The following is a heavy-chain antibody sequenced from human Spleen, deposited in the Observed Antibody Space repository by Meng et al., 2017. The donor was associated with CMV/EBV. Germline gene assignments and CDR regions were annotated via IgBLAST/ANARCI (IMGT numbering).Heavy chain of an antibody. CDR1: DFNFSTFN. CDR3: ARERCSSRGCYSDH. V-gene: IGHV3-21*01. CDR2: ISPSSGFI. D-gene: IGHD2-2*02. J-gene: IGHJ4*02. Sequence: ASDFNFSTFNMNWVRQAPGKGLEWVSSISPSSGFIYYADSMKGRLTISRDNANNLVFLHLNSLRVEDTAIYYCARERCSSRGCYSDHWGQGTLVTVSS.